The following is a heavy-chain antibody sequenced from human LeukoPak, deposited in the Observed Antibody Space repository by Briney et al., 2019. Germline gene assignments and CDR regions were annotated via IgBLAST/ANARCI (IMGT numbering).Heavy chain of an antibody. CDR3: AKEGRYSSSPTALRRVGRDDAFDI. CDR2: ISSSGSTI. Sequence: GGSLRLSCAASGFTFSDYYMSWIRQAPGKGLEWVSYISSSGSTIYYADSVKGRFTISRDNAKNSLYLQMNSLRAEDTAVYYCAKEGRYSSSPTALRRVGRDDAFDIWGQGTMVTVSS. J-gene: IGHJ3*02. CDR1: GFTFSDYY. V-gene: IGHV3-11*01. D-gene: IGHD6-6*01.